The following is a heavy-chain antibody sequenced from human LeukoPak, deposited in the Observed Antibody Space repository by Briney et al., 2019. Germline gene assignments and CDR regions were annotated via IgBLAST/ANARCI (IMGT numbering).Heavy chain of an antibody. J-gene: IGHJ4*02. Sequence: PSETLSLTCAVYGGSFSGYYWSWIRQPPRKGLEWIGEINHSGSTNYNPSLKSRVTISVDTSKNQFSLKLSSVTAADTAVYYCIDGYNWEYWGQGTLVTVSS. CDR3: IDGYNWEY. D-gene: IGHD5-24*01. V-gene: IGHV4-34*01. CDR2: INHSGST. CDR1: GGSFSGYY.